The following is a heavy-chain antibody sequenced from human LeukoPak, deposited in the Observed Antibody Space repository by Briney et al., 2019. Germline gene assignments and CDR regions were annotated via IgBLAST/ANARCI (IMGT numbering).Heavy chain of an antibody. CDR3: ARGLTSRPFVY. J-gene: IGHJ4*02. D-gene: IGHD6-6*01. CDR1: GGSFSGYY. V-gene: IGHV4-34*01. CDR2: INHSGST. Sequence: PSETLSLTCAVYGGSFSGYYWSWIRQPPGKRLEWIGEINHSGSTNYNPSLKSRVTISVDTSKNQFSLKLSSVTAADTAVYYCARGLTSRPFVYWGQGTLVTVSS.